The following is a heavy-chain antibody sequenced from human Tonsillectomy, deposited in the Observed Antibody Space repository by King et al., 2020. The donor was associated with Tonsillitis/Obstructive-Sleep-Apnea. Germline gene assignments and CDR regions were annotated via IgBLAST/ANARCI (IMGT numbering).Heavy chain of an antibody. Sequence: VQLVESGGGVVQPGRSLRLSCAASGFTFSSYAMHWVRQAPGKGLEWVAVISYDGSNKYYADSVKGRFTISRDNSKNTLYLQMNSLRAEDTAVYYCARVQAGFHIFDYWGQGTLVTVSS. D-gene: IGHD6-19*01. CDR3: ARVQAGFHIFDY. V-gene: IGHV3-30*04. J-gene: IGHJ4*02. CDR1: GFTFSSYA. CDR2: ISYDGSNK.